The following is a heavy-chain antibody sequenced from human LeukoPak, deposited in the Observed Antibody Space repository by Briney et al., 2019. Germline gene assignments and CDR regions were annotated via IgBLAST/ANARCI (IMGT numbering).Heavy chain of an antibody. CDR2: ISTSGDTM. CDR1: GFTFRSYE. D-gene: IGHD3-22*01. J-gene: IGHJ3*02. CDR3: ARDVDESYYYDSSGNPSGAVDI. Sequence: GGSLRLSCAASGFTFRSYEIHWVRQAPGKGLEWISYISTSGDTMYYADSVKGRFTISRDNAKNSVYLHMNSLRAEGTAVYYCARDVDESYYYDSSGNPSGAVDIWGQGTTVTVSS. V-gene: IGHV3-48*03.